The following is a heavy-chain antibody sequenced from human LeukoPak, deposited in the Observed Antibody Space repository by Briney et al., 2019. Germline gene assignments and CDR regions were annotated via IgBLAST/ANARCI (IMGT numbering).Heavy chain of an antibody. V-gene: IGHV1-18*01. CDR1: GYTFTSYG. CDR2: ISAYNGNT. Sequence: ASVKVSCKASGYTFTSYGISWVRQAPGQGLEWMGWISAYNGNTNYAQKLQGRVTMTTVTSTSTAYMELRSLRSDDTAVYYCARWGVVVVPAAPELNWFDPWGQGTLVTVSS. CDR3: ARWGVVVVPAAPELNWFDP. D-gene: IGHD2-2*01. J-gene: IGHJ5*02.